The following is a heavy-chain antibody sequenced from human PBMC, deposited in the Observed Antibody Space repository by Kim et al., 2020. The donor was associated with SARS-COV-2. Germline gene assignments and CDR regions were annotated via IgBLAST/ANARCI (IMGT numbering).Heavy chain of an antibody. Sequence: SETLSLTCTVSGGSISRSSYYWGWIRQPPGKGLEWIGSIYYSGSTYYNRSLKSRVTIFVDTSKNQFSLKPSPVTAADTAVYYCARHGILEWLFTQFDYWGQGTLVNVSS. V-gene: IGHV4-39*01. CDR3: ARHGILEWLFTQFDY. J-gene: IGHJ4*02. D-gene: IGHD3-3*01. CDR1: GGSISRSSYY. CDR2: IYYSGST.